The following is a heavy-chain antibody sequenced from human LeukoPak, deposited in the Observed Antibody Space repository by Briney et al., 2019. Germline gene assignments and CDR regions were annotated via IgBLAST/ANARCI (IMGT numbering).Heavy chain of an antibody. Sequence: GGSLRLSCAASGFTFDDYAMHWVRQAPGKGLEWVSGINWNGGSTGYADSVKGRFTISRDNAKNSLYLQMNSLRAEDTALYYCARAAAAGGEDAFDIWGQGTMVTVSS. D-gene: IGHD6-13*01. CDR2: INWNGGST. J-gene: IGHJ3*02. V-gene: IGHV3-20*04. CDR3: ARAAAAGGEDAFDI. CDR1: GFTFDDYA.